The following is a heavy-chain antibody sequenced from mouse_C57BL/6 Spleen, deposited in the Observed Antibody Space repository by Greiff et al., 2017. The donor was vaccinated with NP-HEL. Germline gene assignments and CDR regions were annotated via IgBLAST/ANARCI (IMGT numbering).Heavy chain of an antibody. J-gene: IGHJ2*01. CDR3: ARGPRSSVGDY. CDR2: IDPSDSET. CDR1: GYTFTSYW. Sequence: QVQLQQPGAELVRPGSSVKLSCKASGYTFTSYWMHWVKQRPIQGLEWIGNIDPSDSETHYNQKFKDKATLTVDESSSTAYMQLSSLTSEDSAVYYCARGPRSSVGDYWGQGTTLTVSS. V-gene: IGHV1-52*01.